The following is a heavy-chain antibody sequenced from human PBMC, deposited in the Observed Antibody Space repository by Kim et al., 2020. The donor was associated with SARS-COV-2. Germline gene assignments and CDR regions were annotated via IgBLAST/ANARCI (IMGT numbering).Heavy chain of an antibody. Sequence: ASVKVSCKASGFTFTSYAMNWVRQAPGQGLEWMGWINTNTGNPTYAQGFTGRFVFSLDTSVSTAYLQISSLKAEDTAVYYCARVYRGVSSGYYPHYYGMDVWGQGTTVTVSS. CDR2: INTNTGNP. CDR3: ARVYRGVSSGYYPHYYGMDV. CDR1: GFTFTSYA. D-gene: IGHD3-22*01. J-gene: IGHJ6*02. V-gene: IGHV7-4-1*02.